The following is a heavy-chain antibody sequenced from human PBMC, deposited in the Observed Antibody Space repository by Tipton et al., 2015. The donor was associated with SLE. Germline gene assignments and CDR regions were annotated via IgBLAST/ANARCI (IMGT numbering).Heavy chain of an antibody. J-gene: IGHJ5*02. CDR2: ISYDGSNK. CDR3: ARDGNYYDILTGGYNWFDP. Sequence: SLRLSCAASGFTFSSYAMHWVRQAPGEGLEWVAVISYDGSNKYYADSVKGRFTISRDNSKNTLYLQMNSLRAEDTAVYYCARDGNYYDILTGGYNWFDPWGQGTLVTVSS. D-gene: IGHD3-9*01. CDR1: GFTFSSYA. V-gene: IGHV3-30-3*01.